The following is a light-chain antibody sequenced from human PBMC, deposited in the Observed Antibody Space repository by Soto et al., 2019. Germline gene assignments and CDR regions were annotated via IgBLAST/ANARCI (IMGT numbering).Light chain of an antibody. CDR3: SSYTSSSTPYV. CDR2: DVT. J-gene: IGLJ1*01. V-gene: IGLV2-14*01. CDR1: SSDVGGYNY. Sequence: QSVLPQPASVSGSPGQSITISCTGTSSDVGGYNYVSWYQQHPVKAPKLMIYDVTNRPSGVSDRFSGSKSDNTASLTISGLQAEDEADYYCSSYTSSSTPYVFGTGTKVTVL.